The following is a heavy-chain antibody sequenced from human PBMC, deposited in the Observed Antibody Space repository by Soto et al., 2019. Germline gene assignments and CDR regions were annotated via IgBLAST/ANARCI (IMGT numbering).Heavy chain of an antibody. CDR1: GGTFSSYA. Sequence: QVQLVQSGAEVKKPGSSVKVSCKASGGTFSSYAIGWVRQAPGQGLEWMGGIIPIFGSTNYAQKFQGRVTITAAESPSTAYMELSSLRSGDTAVYYCARGGLRFLDCAMDVWGQGTTVTVSS. CDR3: ARGGLRFLDCAMDV. D-gene: IGHD3-3*01. CDR2: IIPIFGST. V-gene: IGHV1-69*12. J-gene: IGHJ6*02.